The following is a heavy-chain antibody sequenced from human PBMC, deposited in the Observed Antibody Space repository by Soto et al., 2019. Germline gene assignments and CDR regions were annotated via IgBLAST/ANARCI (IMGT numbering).Heavy chain of an antibody. Sequence: EVQLVDSGGGLVQPGGSLRLSCAASGFIFSNYVMSWVRQAPGKGLEWVSSISVSGGTSYYADSVKGRFTISRDNSKNTLYLQMNGLRAEYTAIYYCAKRPRALLTFDYWGQGTLVTVSS. J-gene: IGHJ4*02. CDR1: GFIFSNYV. V-gene: IGHV3-23*04. D-gene: IGHD1-26*01. CDR2: ISVSGGTS. CDR3: AKRPRALLTFDY.